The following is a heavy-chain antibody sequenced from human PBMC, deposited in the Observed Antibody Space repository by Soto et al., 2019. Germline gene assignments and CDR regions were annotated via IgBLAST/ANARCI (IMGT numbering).Heavy chain of an antibody. CDR3: AREYYYEISGYYSLDY. V-gene: IGHV1-69*13. CDR2: IIPIFGTA. J-gene: IGHJ4*02. D-gene: IGHD3-22*01. Sequence: ASVKVSCKASGGTFSSYAISWVRQAPGQGLEWMGGIIPIFGTANYAQKFQGRVTITADESTSTAYMELSSLRSEDTAVYYCAREYYYEISGYYSLDYWGQGTLVTVSS. CDR1: GGTFSSYA.